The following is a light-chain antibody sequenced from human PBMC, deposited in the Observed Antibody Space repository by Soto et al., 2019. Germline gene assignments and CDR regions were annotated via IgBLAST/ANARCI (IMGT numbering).Light chain of an antibody. J-gene: IGLJ1*01. Sequence: QSVLTQPPSASGTPGQRVTISCSGSSSNIGSKYVYWYQQLPGTAPKLLIYRNNQRPSGVPDRFSGSTSGTSASLAISGLRSEDEADYYCAAWDDSLSGYVFGTGTKLTVL. CDR1: SSNIGSKY. CDR2: RNN. V-gene: IGLV1-47*01. CDR3: AAWDDSLSGYV.